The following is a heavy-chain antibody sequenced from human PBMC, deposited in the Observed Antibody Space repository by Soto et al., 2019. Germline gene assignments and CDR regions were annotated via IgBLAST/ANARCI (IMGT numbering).Heavy chain of an antibody. Sequence: PGGSLRLSCAASGFTFSSYGMHWVRQAPGKGLEWVAVISYDGSNKYYADSVKGRFTISRDNSKNTLYLQMNSLRAEDTAVYYCAKDMVPPPIRGVIIISDYWGQGTLVTVSS. CDR3: AKDMVPPPIRGVIIISDY. V-gene: IGHV3-30*18. CDR2: ISYDGSNK. CDR1: GFTFSSYG. D-gene: IGHD3-10*01. J-gene: IGHJ4*02.